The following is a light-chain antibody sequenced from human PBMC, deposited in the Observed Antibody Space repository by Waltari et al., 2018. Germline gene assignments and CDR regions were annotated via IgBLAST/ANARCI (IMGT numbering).Light chain of an antibody. CDR1: QRVSSN. Sequence: EIVMTQSPATLSVSPVERATLSCRAIQRVSSNLAWYPQKPGQAPRLLVYVASTRATGIPARFSGSGSGTEFTLTISSLQSEDFAVYYCQQYNNWPLTFGGGTKVEIK. CDR2: VAS. CDR3: QQYNNWPLT. V-gene: IGKV3-15*01. J-gene: IGKJ4*01.